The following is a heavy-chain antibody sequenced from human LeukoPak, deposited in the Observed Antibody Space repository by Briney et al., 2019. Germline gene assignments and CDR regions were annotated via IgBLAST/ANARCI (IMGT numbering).Heavy chain of an antibody. J-gene: IGHJ5*01. CDR3: ARVFCGGAKMCYKRFPDFDP. CDR1: GYTFTTFY. CDR2: INPNTGGS. D-gene: IGHD2-21*01. Sequence: GASVKVSCKASGYTFTTFYMHWLRQVPGQGPEWMGWINPNTGGSSYAQRFQGRTTVSADTSSNTAYMELTGLTSDDTAVYYCARVFCGGAKMCYKRFPDFDPWGQGTLVTVSS. V-gene: IGHV1-2*02.